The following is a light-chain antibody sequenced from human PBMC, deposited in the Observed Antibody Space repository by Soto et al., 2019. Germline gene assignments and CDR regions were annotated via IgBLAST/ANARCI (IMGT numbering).Light chain of an antibody. CDR3: QQGIT. V-gene: IGKV3-15*01. CDR1: QGIGDT. J-gene: IGKJ3*01. Sequence: EIVMTQSPATLSVSPGEGSTLSCRASQGIGDTLAWYQQKPGQTPRLLIYDISIRATGVPARFSGSRSGAEFTLTISSLQSEDVATYYCQQGITFGPGTKVDIK. CDR2: DIS.